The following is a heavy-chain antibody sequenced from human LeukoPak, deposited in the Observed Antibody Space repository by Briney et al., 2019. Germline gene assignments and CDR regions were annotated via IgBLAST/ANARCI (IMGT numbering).Heavy chain of an antibody. D-gene: IGHD3-10*01. CDR2: IYHSGST. J-gene: IGHJ2*01. CDR3: ATGTMVRGIVRHYWYFDL. Sequence: KPSQTLSLTCAVSGGSISSGGYSWSWIRQPPGKGLEWIGYIYHSGSTYYNPSLKSRVTISVDRSKNQFSLKLSSVTAADSAMYCCATGTMVRGIVRHYWYFDLWGRGTLVTVSS. V-gene: IGHV4-30-2*01. CDR1: GGSISSGGYS.